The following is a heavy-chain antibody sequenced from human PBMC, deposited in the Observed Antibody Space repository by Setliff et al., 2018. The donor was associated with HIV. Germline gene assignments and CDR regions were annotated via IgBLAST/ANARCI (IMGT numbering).Heavy chain of an antibody. J-gene: IGHJ5*01. CDR2: IRQDGSEK. CDR1: GFKFSSYT. Sequence: GGSLRLSCAASGFKFSSYTINWVRQAPGKGLEWVANIRQDGSEKYYVDSVKGRFTISRDNAKNSLYLQMNSLRAEDTAVYYCARPLLRTNTVYGILGNWFDSWGRGTLVTVSS. CDR3: ARPLLRTNTVYGILGNWFDS. V-gene: IGHV3-7*03. D-gene: IGHD2-8*01.